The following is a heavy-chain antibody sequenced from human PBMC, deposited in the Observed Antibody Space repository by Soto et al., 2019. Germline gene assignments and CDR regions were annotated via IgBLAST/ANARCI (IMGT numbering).Heavy chain of an antibody. V-gene: IGHV3-23*01. CDR2: IRASGDST. Sequence: EVQLLESGGGLVQPGGSLRLSCAASGFTFRNYAMTWVRQAPGKGLDWVSTIRASGDSTFYADSVKGRITISRDNSKNTVFLQMNTLEAEDTAVYFCAKGGYTSFYDYWGQGSLVTVSS. CDR3: AKGGYTSFYDY. CDR1: GFTFRNYA. D-gene: IGHD5-18*01. J-gene: IGHJ4*02.